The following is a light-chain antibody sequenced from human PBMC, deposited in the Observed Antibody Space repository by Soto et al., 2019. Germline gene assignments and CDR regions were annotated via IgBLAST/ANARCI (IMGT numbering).Light chain of an antibody. CDR1: QSVSSS. CDR3: QQYVHWPPGT. J-gene: IGKJ1*01. Sequence: EIVVTQSPATLSVSPGERVTLSCRASQSVSSSLAWYQQGPGQAPRLLIYDTSTRAPGIAARFSGSGSGTEFTLTISSLQSEDVAVYYCQQYVHWPPGTFGQGTTVEIK. CDR2: DTS. V-gene: IGKV3-15*01.